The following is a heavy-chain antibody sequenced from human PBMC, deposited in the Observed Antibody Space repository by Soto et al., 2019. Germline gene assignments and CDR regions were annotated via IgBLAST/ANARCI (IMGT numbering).Heavy chain of an antibody. CDR1: AGSIPSRNW. D-gene: IGHD3-10*01. CDR2: IYHSGST. CDR3: ASQFGELLVDAFDL. Sequence: QVQLQESGPGLVKPSGTLSLTCADSAGSIPSRNWWNWFRHRPGKGLEWIGKIYHSGSTNYKPSLKSRVTISVDSPKELFTLNLNSVPATDTAVYYCASQFGELLVDAFDLMGQGTMVTVSS. J-gene: IGHJ3*01. V-gene: IGHV4-4*02.